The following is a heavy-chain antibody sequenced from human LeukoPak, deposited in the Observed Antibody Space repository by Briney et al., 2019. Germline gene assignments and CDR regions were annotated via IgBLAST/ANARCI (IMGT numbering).Heavy chain of an antibody. D-gene: IGHD6-19*01. CDR2: ISSDGSNK. CDR1: AFTFSSYA. J-gene: IGHJ4*02. V-gene: IGHV3-30-3*01. CDR3: TRDRGDPSGWYGGDY. Sequence: GGSLRLSCAASAFTFSSYAMHWVRQAPGKGLEWVALISSDGSNKYYADSVKGRFTISRDNSKNTLYLQMNSLRAEDTAVYYCTRDRGDPSGWYGGDYWGQGALVTVSS.